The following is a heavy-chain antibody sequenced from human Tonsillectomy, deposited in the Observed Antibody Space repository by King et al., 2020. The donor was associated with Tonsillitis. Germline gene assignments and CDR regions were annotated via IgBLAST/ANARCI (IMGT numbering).Heavy chain of an antibody. J-gene: IGHJ3*02. CDR2: IYTSGST. CDR3: ARDPTVTTAFSYAFDI. Sequence: VPLQESGPGLVKPSETLSLTCTVSGGSISSYYWSWIRQPAGKGLEWIGRIYTSGSTNYNPSLKSRVTMSVDTSKNQFSLKLSSVTAADTAVYYCARDPTVTTAFSYAFDIWGQGTMVTVSS. V-gene: IGHV4-4*07. D-gene: IGHD4-17*01. CDR1: GGSISSYY.